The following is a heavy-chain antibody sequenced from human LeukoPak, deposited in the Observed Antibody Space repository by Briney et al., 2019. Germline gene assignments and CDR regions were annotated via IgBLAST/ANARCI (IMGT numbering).Heavy chain of an antibody. Sequence: PSETLSLTCAVSGYSISSGYDWGWVRQPPGKGLEWIGSIYHSETAYYNPSLKSRVTISIDTSKNQFSLKLSSVTAADTAVYYCAREFYDSSGYTDYWGQGTLVTVSS. J-gene: IGHJ4*02. V-gene: IGHV4-38-2*02. CDR2: IYHSETA. CDR1: GYSISSGYD. D-gene: IGHD3-22*01. CDR3: AREFYDSSGYTDY.